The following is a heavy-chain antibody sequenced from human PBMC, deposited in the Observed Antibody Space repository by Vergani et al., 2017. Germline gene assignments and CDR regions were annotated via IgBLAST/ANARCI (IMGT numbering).Heavy chain of an antibody. CDR2: IIPIFGTA. J-gene: IGHJ6*03. CDR3: ARGPLYYDFWSGYQTYYSYMDV. CDR1: GGTFSSYA. V-gene: IGHV1-69*01. D-gene: IGHD3-3*01. Sequence: QVQLVQSGAEVKKPGSSVKVPCKASGGTFSSYAIAWVRQAPGKGLEWMGGIIPIFGTANYAPKLQGRVTITADESPSTAYMELSSLRSEDPAVYYCARGPLYYDFWSGYQTYYSYMDVGGKGTTLTVSS.